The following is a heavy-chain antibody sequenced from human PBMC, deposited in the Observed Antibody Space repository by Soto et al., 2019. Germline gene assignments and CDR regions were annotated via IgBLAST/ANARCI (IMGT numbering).Heavy chain of an antibody. CDR3: ATIPVDYYDSRGYLDSFDF. D-gene: IGHD3-22*01. Sequence: ASVKVSCKVSGYTLTELSMHWVRQAPGKGLEWMGGFDPEDGETIYAQKFQGRVTMTEDTSTDTAYMELSSLRSEDTAVYYCATIPVDYYDSRGYLDSFDFWGQGIMVTVSS. CDR1: GYTLTELS. V-gene: IGHV1-24*01. CDR2: FDPEDGET. J-gene: IGHJ3*01.